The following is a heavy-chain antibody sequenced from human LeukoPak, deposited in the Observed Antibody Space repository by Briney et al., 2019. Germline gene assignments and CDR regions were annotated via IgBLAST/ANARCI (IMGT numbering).Heavy chain of an antibody. CDR2: IKQDGSEK. J-gene: IGHJ4*02. D-gene: IGHD3-22*01. V-gene: IGHV3-7*01. CDR1: GFTFSSYW. CDR3: ARDYYYDSSDY. Sequence: GGSLRLSCAASGFTFSSYWMSWVRQAPGKGLEWVANIKQDGSEKYYVDSVKGRFTVSRDNAKNSLYLQMNSLRAEDTAVYYCARDYYYDSSDYWGQGTLVTVSS.